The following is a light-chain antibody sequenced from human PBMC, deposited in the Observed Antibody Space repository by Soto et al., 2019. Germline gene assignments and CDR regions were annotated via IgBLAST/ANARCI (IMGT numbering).Light chain of an antibody. CDR2: AAS. CDR3: QQYYSYPRT. V-gene: IGKV1-8*01. J-gene: IGKJ3*01. Sequence: AIRMTQSPSSLSASTGDSVTITCRASQGISSYLAWYQQKPGKAPKLLIYAASTLQSGVPSRFSGSGSGTDFTLTISCLQSEDFATYDCQQYYSYPRTFGPGTKVDIK. CDR1: QGISSY.